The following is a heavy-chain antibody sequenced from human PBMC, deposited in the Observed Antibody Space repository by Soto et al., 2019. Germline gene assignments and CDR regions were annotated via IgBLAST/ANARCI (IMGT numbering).Heavy chain of an antibody. D-gene: IGHD2-15*01. CDR2: IVPITGMT. J-gene: IGHJ4*02. Sequence: QVQLVQSGAEVKKPGSSVRVSCTPSGGTFSSYTISWVRQAPGQGLEWMGRIVPITGMTRYAQKFQGRLTSAAVTSTTTADLELTSLTSEGSAVYFCSRGVASLVDSWGQGTQVTVSS. CDR1: GGTFSSYT. V-gene: IGHV1-69*02. CDR3: SRGVASLVDS.